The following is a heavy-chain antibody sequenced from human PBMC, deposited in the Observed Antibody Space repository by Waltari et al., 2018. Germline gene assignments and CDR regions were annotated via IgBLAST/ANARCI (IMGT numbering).Heavy chain of an antibody. J-gene: IGHJ4*02. D-gene: IGHD3-22*01. Sequence: QVQLVQSGAEVKKPGASVKVSCKASGYTFTSYAMHWVRQAPGQRLEWMGWINAGNGNTKYSQKFQGRVTITRDTSASTAYMGLSSLRSEDTAVYYWARALITMIVNLDFDYWGQGTLVTVSS. CDR3: ARALITMIVNLDFDY. CDR2: INAGNGNT. V-gene: IGHV1-3*01. CDR1: GYTFTSYA.